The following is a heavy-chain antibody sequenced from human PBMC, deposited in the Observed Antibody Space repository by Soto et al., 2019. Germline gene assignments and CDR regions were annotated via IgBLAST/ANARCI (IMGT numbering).Heavy chain of an antibody. V-gene: IGHV3-7*01. CDR1: GFSFSGYR. CDR2: ITEDGTGK. Sequence: EVQLVESGGGLVQPGESLRLTCAASGFSFSGYRFSWVRQAPGKGLEWVAYITEDGTGKYYVDSVKGRFTISRDNAKNSLVLQINGLRAEDTAVYYCARDWSATWSGRGIDHWGQGALVTVSS. CDR3: ARDWSATWSGRGIDH. J-gene: IGHJ4*02. D-gene: IGHD3-3*01.